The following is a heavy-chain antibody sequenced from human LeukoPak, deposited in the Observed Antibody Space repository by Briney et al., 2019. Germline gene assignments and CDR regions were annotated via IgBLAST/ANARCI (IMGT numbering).Heavy chain of an antibody. J-gene: IGHJ3*02. CDR2: IYHNGDT. CDR1: GYSITSGYF. CDR3: ARRRSLVVTAAPLGAFDI. D-gene: IGHD2-21*02. Sequence: KPSETLSLTCNVSGYSITSGYFWGWIRQPPGEGLEWIASIYHNGDTYYNPSLKSRLTISMNKSKNQFSLKVNSVTAADTAVYYCARRRSLVVTAAPLGAFDIWGQGTMVTVSS. V-gene: IGHV4-38-2*02.